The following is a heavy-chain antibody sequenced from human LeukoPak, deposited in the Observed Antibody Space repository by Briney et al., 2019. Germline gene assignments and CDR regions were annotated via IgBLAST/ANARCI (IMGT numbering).Heavy chain of an antibody. Sequence: QTGGSLRLSCAASGFTFSSYAMSWVRQAPGKGLEWVSAISGSGGSTYYADSVKGRFTISRDNSKNTLYLQMNSLRAEDTAVYYCAKSLVGATLSDDAFDIWGQGTMVTVSS. CDR1: GFTFSSYA. V-gene: IGHV3-23*01. J-gene: IGHJ3*02. CDR3: AKSLVGATLSDDAFDI. D-gene: IGHD1-26*01. CDR2: ISGSGGST.